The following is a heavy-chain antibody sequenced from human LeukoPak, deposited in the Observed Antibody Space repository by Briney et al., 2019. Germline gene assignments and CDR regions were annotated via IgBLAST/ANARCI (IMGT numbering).Heavy chain of an antibody. V-gene: IGHV3-23*01. J-gene: IGHJ4*02. CDR2: IIGSSGST. D-gene: IGHD5-12*01. Sequence: GGSLRLSCAASGFSISNSAMSWVRQAPGKGLEWVPLIIGSSGSTFYADSVKGRFTISRDNSKNTLFLQMNSLRAEDTAVYYCAKGAYDYIEMGYFDYWGQGTLVTVSS. CDR3: AKGAYDYIEMGYFDY. CDR1: GFSISNSA.